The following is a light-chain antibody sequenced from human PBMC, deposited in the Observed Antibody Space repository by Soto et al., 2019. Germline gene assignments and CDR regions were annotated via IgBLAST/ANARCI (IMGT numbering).Light chain of an antibody. V-gene: IGKV3-15*01. CDR3: QQYGTSPGT. CDR1: QSVRNN. J-gene: IGKJ1*01. CDR2: DAS. Sequence: EIVMTQSPATLSASPGERATLSCRASQSVRNNLAWYQQRPGQAPRLLIYDASTRATGVPASFSGSGSGTGFTLTISGLQPEDFAVYYCQQYGTSPGTFGQGTKVDI.